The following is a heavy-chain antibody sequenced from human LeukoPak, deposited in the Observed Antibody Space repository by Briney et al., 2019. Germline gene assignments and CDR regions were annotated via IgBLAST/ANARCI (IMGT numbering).Heavy chain of an antibody. V-gene: IGHV3-7*01. D-gene: IGHD5-24*01. Sequence: GGSLRLSCAASGFTFSSYWMSWVRQAPGKGLEWVANRKQDGSGKYYVDSVKGRFTISRDNAKNSLYMQMNSLRAEDTTVYYCARVNKDGYHEVHNWFDRWGQGTLVTVSS. CDR2: RKQDGSGK. CDR1: GFTFSSYW. CDR3: ARVNKDGYHEVHNWFDR. J-gene: IGHJ5*02.